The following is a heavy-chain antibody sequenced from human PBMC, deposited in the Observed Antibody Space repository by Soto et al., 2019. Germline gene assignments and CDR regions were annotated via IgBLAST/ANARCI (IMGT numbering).Heavy chain of an antibody. CDR2: ISYDGSRE. V-gene: IGHV3-30-3*01. CDR1: GFTFSTYA. CDR3: ASGLITVVGTRNY. Sequence: GGSLRLSCAASGFTFSTYAIHWVRQAPGKGLEWVSVISYDGSREYQAESVKGRFTISRVNAKNTLYLQMNSLSVEDTAVYYCASGLITVVGTRNYWGLGTLVTVSS. D-gene: IGHD6-19*01. J-gene: IGHJ4*02.